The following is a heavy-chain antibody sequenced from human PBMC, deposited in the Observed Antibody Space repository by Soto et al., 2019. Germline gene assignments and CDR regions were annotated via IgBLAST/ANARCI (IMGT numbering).Heavy chain of an antibody. J-gene: IGHJ6*02. V-gene: IGHV1-2*04. D-gene: IGHD1-1*01. CDR2: INPNSGGT. CDR3: ARGQLERPTNRYGMDV. Sequence: ASVKVSCKASGYTFTRYVSSWVRQAPGQGLEWMGWINPNSGGTNYAQKFQGWVTMTRDTSISTAYMELSRLRSDDTAVYYCARGQLERPTNRYGMDVWGQGTTVTVSS. CDR1: GYTFTRYV.